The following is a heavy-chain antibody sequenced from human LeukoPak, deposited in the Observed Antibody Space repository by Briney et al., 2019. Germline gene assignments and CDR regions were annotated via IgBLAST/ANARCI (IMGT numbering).Heavy chain of an antibody. V-gene: IGHV4-34*01. Sequence: SETLSLTCAVDAGSFSGYYWSWIRQPTGKGLEWIGEINHSGSTNYNPSLKSRVTISVDTSKNQFSLKLSSVTAADTAVYYCARRYNWNYCFDYWGQGTLVTVSS. CDR3: ARRYNWNYCFDY. CDR1: AGSFSGYY. CDR2: INHSGST. J-gene: IGHJ4*02. D-gene: IGHD1-7*01.